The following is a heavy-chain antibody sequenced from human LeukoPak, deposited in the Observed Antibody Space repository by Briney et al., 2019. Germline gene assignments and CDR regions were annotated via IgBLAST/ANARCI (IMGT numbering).Heavy chain of an antibody. V-gene: IGHV3-66*01. CDR3: AKDRAIFGVVIMDTYYFDY. J-gene: IGHJ4*02. CDR2: IYSGGST. Sequence: GGSLRLSCAASGFTVSSNYMSWVRQAPGKGLEWVSVIYSGGSTYYADSVKGRFTISRDNSKNTLYLQMNSLRAEDTAVYYCAKDRAIFGVVIMDTYYFDYWGQGTLVTVSS. CDR1: GFTVSSNY. D-gene: IGHD3-3*01.